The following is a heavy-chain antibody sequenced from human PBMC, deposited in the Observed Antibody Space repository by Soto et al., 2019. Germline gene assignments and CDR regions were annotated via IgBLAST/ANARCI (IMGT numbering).Heavy chain of an antibody. D-gene: IGHD3-22*01. Sequence: QLQLQESGPGLVKPSETLSLTCTVSGGSISSSSYYWGWIRQPPGKGLEWIGSIYYSGSTYYNPSLKSRVTISVDTSKNQFSLKLSSVTAADTAVYYCARHPTYYYDSSGYAFDIWGQGTMVTVSS. J-gene: IGHJ3*02. CDR1: GGSISSSSYY. CDR2: IYYSGST. CDR3: ARHPTYYYDSSGYAFDI. V-gene: IGHV4-39*01.